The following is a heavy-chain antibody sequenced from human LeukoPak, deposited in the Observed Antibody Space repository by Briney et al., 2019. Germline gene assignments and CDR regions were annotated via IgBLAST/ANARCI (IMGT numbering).Heavy chain of an antibody. V-gene: IGHV3-30*18. CDR1: GFTFSAYG. CDR3: AKEGGVDYGDYALFFRC. Sequence: GRSLRLSCAASGFTFSAYGMHWVRQAPGKGLEWVALISFAVSNQYYADSVKGRFTISGDNSTNTLYMQLSSLRAEDTAVYYCAKEGGVDYGDYALFFRCWGQGTLVTVPS. J-gene: IGHJ1*01. D-gene: IGHD4-17*01. CDR2: ISFAVSNQ.